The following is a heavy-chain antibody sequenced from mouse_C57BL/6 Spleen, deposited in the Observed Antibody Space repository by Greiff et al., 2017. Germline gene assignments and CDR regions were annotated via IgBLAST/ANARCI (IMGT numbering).Heavy chain of an antibody. D-gene: IGHD2-5*01. CDR3: ARSDYYSNTGGAMDF. CDR2: IHPNSGST. J-gene: IGHJ4*01. Sequence: QVQLQQPGAELVKPGASVKLSCKASGYTFTSYWMHWVKQRPGQGLEWIGMIHPNSGSTNYNEKFKSKATLTVDKSSSTAYMQLSSLTSEDSAVYYCARSDYYSNTGGAMDFWGQGTSVTVSS. CDR1: GYTFTSYW. V-gene: IGHV1-64*01.